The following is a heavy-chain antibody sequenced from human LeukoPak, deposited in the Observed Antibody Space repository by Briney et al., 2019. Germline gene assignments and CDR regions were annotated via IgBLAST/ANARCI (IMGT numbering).Heavy chain of an antibody. J-gene: IGHJ6*03. CDR1: GFTFSDYY. V-gene: IGHV3-11*01. D-gene: IGHD2-8*01. CDR2: ISNSGSTI. Sequence: PGGSLRLSCAASGFTFSDYYMSWIRQAPGKGLEWVSHISNSGSTIYYADSVKGRFTISRDNAKNSLYLHMNSLRAEDTAVYYCARDTKSYYYYYMDVWGKGTTVTVSS. CDR3: ARDTKSYYYYYMDV.